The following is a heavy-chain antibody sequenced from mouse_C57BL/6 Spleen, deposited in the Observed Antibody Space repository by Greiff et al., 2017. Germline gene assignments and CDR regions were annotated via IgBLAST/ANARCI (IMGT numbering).Heavy chain of an antibody. CDR3: ENANGSSFYFDY. D-gene: IGHD1-1*01. CDR1: GYTFTSYW. Sequence: QVQLQQPGAELVRPGSSVKLSCKASGYTFTSYWMDWVKQRPGQGLEWIGNIYPSDSETHYNQKFKDKATLTVDKSSSTAYMQLSSRTSEDSAIYDCENANGSSFYFDYWGQGTTLTVSS. CDR2: IYPSDSET. V-gene: IGHV1-61*01. J-gene: IGHJ2*01.